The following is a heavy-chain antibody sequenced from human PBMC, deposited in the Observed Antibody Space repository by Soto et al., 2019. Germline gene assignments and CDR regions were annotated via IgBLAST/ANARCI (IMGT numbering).Heavy chain of an antibody. D-gene: IGHD3-9*01. Sequence: ASVKVSCKASGYTFTGYYMHWVRQAPGQGLEWMGWINPNSGGTNYAQKFQGWVTMTRDTSISTDYMELSRLRSDDTAVYYCARGLGYFDWLSTPHYYGMEVWGQGTRVNVSS. CDR3: ARGLGYFDWLSTPHYYGMEV. J-gene: IGHJ6*02. CDR1: GYTFTGYY. CDR2: INPNSGGT. V-gene: IGHV1-2*04.